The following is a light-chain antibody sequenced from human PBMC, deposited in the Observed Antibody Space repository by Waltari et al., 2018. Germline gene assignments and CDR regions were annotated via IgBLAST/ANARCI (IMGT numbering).Light chain of an antibody. V-gene: IGKV3-20*01. CDR3: QHYDSSFT. J-gene: IGKJ3*01. Sequence: EIVLTQSPGTLSLSPGERATLSCRASQSVSSNYLAWYQQKSGQAPRLLIYGASSRATGIPDRFSGSGSGTDFTLTISRLEPEDFAVYYYQHYDSSFTFGPGTKVDIK. CDR1: QSVSSNY. CDR2: GAS.